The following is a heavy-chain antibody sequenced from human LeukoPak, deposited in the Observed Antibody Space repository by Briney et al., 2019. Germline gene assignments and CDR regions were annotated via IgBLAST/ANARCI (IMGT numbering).Heavy chain of an antibody. J-gene: IGHJ4*02. D-gene: IGHD3-22*01. CDR1: GVTFSSYC. Sequence: GGSLRLSCAASGVTFSSYCRTWVRQAPGKGLEWVAFIRYDGSNKYYADSVKGRFTISRDNSKNTLYLQMNSLRAEDTAVYYSAKHHAWCFHYYDSSGSIFDWGQGTLVTVSS. CDR3: AKHHAWCFHYYDSSGSIFD. V-gene: IGHV3-30*02. CDR2: IRYDGSNK.